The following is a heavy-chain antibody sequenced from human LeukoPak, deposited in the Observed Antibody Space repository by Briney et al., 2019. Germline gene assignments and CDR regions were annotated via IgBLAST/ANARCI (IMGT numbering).Heavy chain of an antibody. J-gene: IGHJ4*02. Sequence: GGSLRLSCAASGFTFISYAMNWVRQAPGEGLEWVSAISGSGGSTYHADSVKGRFTISRDNSKNTLFLQMNSLRAEDAAVYYCAKGRGIAARPDYFDYWGQGTLVTVSS. CDR2: ISGSGGST. CDR3: AKGRGIAARPDYFDY. D-gene: IGHD6-6*01. V-gene: IGHV3-23*01. CDR1: GFTFISYA.